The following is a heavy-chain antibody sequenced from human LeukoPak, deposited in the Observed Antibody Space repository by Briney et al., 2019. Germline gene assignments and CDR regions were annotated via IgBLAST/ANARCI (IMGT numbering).Heavy chain of an antibody. D-gene: IGHD7-27*01. J-gene: IGHJ4*02. CDR3: ARVVGPPKLGGYFDY. V-gene: IGHV3-7*01. CDR1: GFTFSRYW. Sequence: GGSLRLSCAASGFTFSRYWMSWVRQTPGKGLEWVANIKEDGGEKYYVDSVKGRFTIPRDNAKSSLFLQMNSLRAEDTAVYYCARVVGPPKLGGYFDYWGQGTLVTVSS. CDR2: IKEDGGEK.